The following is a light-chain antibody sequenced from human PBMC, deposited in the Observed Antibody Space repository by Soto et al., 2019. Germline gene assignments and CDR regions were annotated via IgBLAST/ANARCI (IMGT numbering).Light chain of an antibody. CDR3: SSYGGSTRV. V-gene: IGLV2-8*01. Sequence: QSALTQPPSASGSPGQSVTISCTGTSSDVGGSNYVSWYQQHPGKAPKLMIYEVTKRPSGVPDRFSGSRSGNTASLTVSGLQDEDEAYYYCSSYGGSTRVFGGGTKLTVL. J-gene: IGLJ3*02. CDR2: EVT. CDR1: SSDVGGSNY.